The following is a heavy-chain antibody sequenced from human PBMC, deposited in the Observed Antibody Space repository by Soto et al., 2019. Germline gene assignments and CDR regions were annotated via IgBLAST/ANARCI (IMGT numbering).Heavy chain of an antibody. CDR1: GGSISSYY. V-gene: IGHV4-59*01. CDR2: IYYSGST. J-gene: IGHJ5*02. D-gene: IGHD3-3*01. Sequence: SETLSLTCTVSGGSISSYYLSWIRQPPGKGLEWIGYIYYSGSTNYNPSLKSRVTISVDTSKNQFSLKLSSVTAADTAVYYCARRSLEWGNNWFDPWGQGTLVTVSS. CDR3: ARRSLEWGNNWFDP.